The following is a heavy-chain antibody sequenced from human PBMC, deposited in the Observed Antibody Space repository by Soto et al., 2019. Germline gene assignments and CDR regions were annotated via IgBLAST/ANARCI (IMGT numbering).Heavy chain of an antibody. J-gene: IGHJ3*02. CDR3: ARVSLRNDYGGIDI. CDR2: IWSDGSNK. V-gene: IGHV3-33*01. D-gene: IGHD4-17*01. Sequence: QVQLVESGGGVVQPGRSLRLSCAASGFTFSSYGMHWVRQDPGKGLEWVAVIWSDGSNKYYAESVKGRFTISRDNSKNTLYLQMNSLRAEDTAVYYCARVSLRNDYGGIDIWGQGTMVTVSS. CDR1: GFTFSSYG.